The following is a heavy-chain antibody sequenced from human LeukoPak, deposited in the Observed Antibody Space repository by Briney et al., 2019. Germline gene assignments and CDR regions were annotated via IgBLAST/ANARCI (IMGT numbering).Heavy chain of an antibody. CDR3: ARESKLGAAPTGGYYYYGMDV. CDR1: EFTFSRYW. J-gene: IGHJ6*02. V-gene: IGHV3-72*01. D-gene: IGHD2-15*01. CDR2: IRNKANSYTT. Sequence: GGSLRLSCAASEFTFSRYWMSWVRQAPGMGLEWVGRIRNKANSYTTEYAASVSGRFTISRDDSKDSLCLQMNSLKTEDTAVYYCARESKLGAAPTGGYYYYGMDVWGQGTTVTVSS.